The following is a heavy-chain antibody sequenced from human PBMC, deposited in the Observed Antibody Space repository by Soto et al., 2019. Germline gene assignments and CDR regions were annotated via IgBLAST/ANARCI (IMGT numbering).Heavy chain of an antibody. CDR2: ISGSGGST. J-gene: IGHJ6*03. CDR3: AKDSGIAVAGTQSATTRSPYYYMDV. CDR1: GFTFSSYA. Sequence: PGGSLRLSCAASGFTFSSYAMSWVRQAPGKGLEWVSAISGSGGSTYYADSVKGRFTISRDNSKNTLYLQMNSLRAEDTAVYYCAKDSGIAVAGTQSATTRSPYYYMDVWGKGTTVTVSS. D-gene: IGHD6-19*01. V-gene: IGHV3-23*01.